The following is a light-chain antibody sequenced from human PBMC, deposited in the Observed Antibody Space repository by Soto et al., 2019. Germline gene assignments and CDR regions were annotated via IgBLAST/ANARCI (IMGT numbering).Light chain of an antibody. J-gene: IGKJ2*01. CDR3: QQSYSTPNT. CDR2: AAS. V-gene: IGKV1-39*01. CDR1: QSISSY. Sequence: DIQMTQSPSSLSASVGDRVTITCRASQSISSYLNWYQQKPGKAPKLLIYAASSLQSGVPSRFSGSESGTDFTLTISSLQPEDFATYYCQQSYSTPNTLGQGTKLEIK.